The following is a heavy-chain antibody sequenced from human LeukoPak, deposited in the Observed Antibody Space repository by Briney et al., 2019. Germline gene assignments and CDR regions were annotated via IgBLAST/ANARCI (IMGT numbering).Heavy chain of an antibody. J-gene: IGHJ4*02. Sequence: SETLSLTCTVSGGSISSRTDYWAWIRQPPGKGLEWIGTIYSNNGDTYSNPSLKSRDAISVDTSKNQFSLKLNSVTAADTAVYYCARGILWWIWGQGTLVTVSS. CDR1: GGSISSRTDY. CDR2: IYSNNGDT. V-gene: IGHV4-39*07. D-gene: IGHD2-21*01. CDR3: ARGILWWI.